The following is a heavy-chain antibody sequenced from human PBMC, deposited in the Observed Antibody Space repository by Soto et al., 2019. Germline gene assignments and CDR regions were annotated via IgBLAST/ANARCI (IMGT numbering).Heavy chain of an antibody. D-gene: IGHD3-10*01. V-gene: IGHV1-69*06. CDR3: ATWRSYSGSYCFDY. CDR1: GGTSNSYT. CDR2: VIPKYDPV. J-gene: IGHJ4*02. Sequence: QVQLVQSGAEVKKPGSSVKVSCEASGGTSNSYTINWVRQAPGQGLEWIGQVIPKYDPVNYAQRFQGRVSISADKSTNTAYMELSSLRSEDTALYYCATWRSYSGSYCFDYWGQGTLVSVSS.